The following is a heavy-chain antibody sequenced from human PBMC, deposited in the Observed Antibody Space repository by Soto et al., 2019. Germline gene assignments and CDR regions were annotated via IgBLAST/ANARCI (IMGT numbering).Heavy chain of an antibody. V-gene: IGHV4-34*01. CDR3: ESSAALDQTDY. Sequence: SETLSLTCAVYGGSFSGYYWSWIRQPPGKGLEWIGEINHSGSTNYNPSLKSRVTISVDTSKNQFSLKLSSVTAADTAVYYCESSAALDQTDYWAQRTPVTVSS. J-gene: IGHJ4*02. CDR1: GGSFSGYY. D-gene: IGHD6-6*01. CDR2: INHSGST.